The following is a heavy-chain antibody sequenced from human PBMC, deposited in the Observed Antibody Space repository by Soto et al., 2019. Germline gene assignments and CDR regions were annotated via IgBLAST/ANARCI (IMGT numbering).Heavy chain of an antibody. D-gene: IGHD3-22*01. V-gene: IGHV4-39*01. CDR1: GGSISSSSYY. Sequence: QLQLQESGPGLVKPSETLSLTCTVSGGSISSSSYYWGWIRQPPGKGLEWIGSIYYSGSTYYNPSLKSRVTISVDTSKNQFSLKLSSVTAADTAVYYCARRGYYDAFDILGQGTMVTVSS. CDR3: ARRGYYDAFDI. J-gene: IGHJ3*02. CDR2: IYYSGST.